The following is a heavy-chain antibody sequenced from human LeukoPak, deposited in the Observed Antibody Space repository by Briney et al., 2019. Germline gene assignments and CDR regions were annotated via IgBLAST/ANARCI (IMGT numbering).Heavy chain of an antibody. V-gene: IGHV3-21*01. CDR1: GFTFSSYS. Sequence: GGSLRLSCAASGFTFSSYSMNWVRQAPGKGLEWVSSISSSSSYIYYADSVKGRFTISRGNAKNSLYLQMNSLRAEDTAVYYCARDTQLYYYDSSGYKPNYFDYWGQGTLVTVSS. J-gene: IGHJ4*02. CDR3: ARDTQLYYYDSSGYKPNYFDY. CDR2: ISSSSSYI. D-gene: IGHD3-22*01.